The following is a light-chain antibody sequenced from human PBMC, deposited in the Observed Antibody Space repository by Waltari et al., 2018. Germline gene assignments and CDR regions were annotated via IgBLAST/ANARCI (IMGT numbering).Light chain of an antibody. CDR2: LGS. CDR3: QQYHDTPLT. J-gene: IGKJ4*01. V-gene: IGKV2-28*01. Sequence: DIVMTQSPLSLPVTPGETASISCRASQSLLHRNGYNYVDWYLQKPGQSPQLLLYLGSNRASGVPDRFSGSGSGTDFTLKISKVEAEDVGVYYCQQYHDTPLTFGGGTRVEIK. CDR1: QSLLHRNGYNY.